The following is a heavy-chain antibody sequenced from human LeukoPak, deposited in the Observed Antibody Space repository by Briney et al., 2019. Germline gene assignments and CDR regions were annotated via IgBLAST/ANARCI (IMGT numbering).Heavy chain of an antibody. CDR3: ARDQEMATPDY. D-gene: IGHD5-24*01. J-gene: IGHJ4*02. CDR1: GYTFSSCA. CDR2: INAGTGNT. Sequence: ASVKVSCKASGYTFSSCAIHWVRQAPGQRLEWLGWINAGTGNTKYSQKFQGRVTITRDTSASTAYMELSSLRSEDTSVYYCARDQEMATPDYWGQGTLVTVSS. V-gene: IGHV1-3*01.